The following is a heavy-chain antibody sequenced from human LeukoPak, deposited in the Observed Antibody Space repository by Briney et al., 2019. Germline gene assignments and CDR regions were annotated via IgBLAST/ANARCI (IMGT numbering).Heavy chain of an antibody. Sequence: SETLSLTCTVSGGSISNYYWSWIRQPAGKGLEWIGRMYAGGRSNYNPPVQSRVTMSVDTSKTQFSLKLRSVTAADTAVYYCARGRYCSADICTGGDSFDIWGQGTMVSVSP. D-gene: IGHD2-15*01. J-gene: IGHJ3*02. CDR1: GGSISNYY. V-gene: IGHV4-4*07. CDR3: ARGRYCSADICTGGDSFDI. CDR2: MYAGGRS.